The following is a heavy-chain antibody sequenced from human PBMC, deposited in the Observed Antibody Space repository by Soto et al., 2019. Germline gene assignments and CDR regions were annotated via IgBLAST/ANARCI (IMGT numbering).Heavy chain of an antibody. CDR3: ARAPDCGEGSCYRHFDL. J-gene: IGHJ4*02. CDR1: AFKFSDYY. V-gene: IGHV3-11*01. D-gene: IGHD2-15*01. CDR2: ISGSGDVI. Sequence: QVQLVESGGGLVKPGGSLRLSCAAPAFKFSDYYMSWVRQAPGKGLEWVSYISGSGDVIYYADSVKGRFTISRDNDKKSVHLQMDTLRAEDTALYYCARAPDCGEGSCYRHFDLWGQGTRVAVSS.